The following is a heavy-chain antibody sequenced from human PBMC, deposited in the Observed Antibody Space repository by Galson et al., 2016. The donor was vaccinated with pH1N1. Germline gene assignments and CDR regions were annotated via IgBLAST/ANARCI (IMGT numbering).Heavy chain of an antibody. J-gene: IGHJ6*02. D-gene: IGHD3-10*01. CDR2: ILPIVGIT. Sequence: SVKVSCKASGGTLSRHTISWVRQAPGQGLEWMGRILPIVGITNYAQKLQGRVTIIADRFTSTVSMELSGLTSDDTAVYYCANATGSSGMDVWDQGTTVTVSS. CDR3: ANATGSSGMDV. CDR1: GGTLSRHT. V-gene: IGHV1-69*02.